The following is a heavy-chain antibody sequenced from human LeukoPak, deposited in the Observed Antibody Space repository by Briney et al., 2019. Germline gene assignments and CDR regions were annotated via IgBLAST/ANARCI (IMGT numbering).Heavy chain of an antibody. CDR3: ARGLHREYYSDY. CDR1: GGSFSGYY. D-gene: IGHD3-10*01. Sequence: SEALSLTCAVYGGSFSGYYWSWIRQPPGKGLEWIGEINHSGSTNYNPSLKSRVTISVDTSKNQFSLKLSSVTAADTAVYYCARGLHREYYSDYWGQGTLVTVSS. V-gene: IGHV4-34*01. J-gene: IGHJ4*02. CDR2: INHSGST.